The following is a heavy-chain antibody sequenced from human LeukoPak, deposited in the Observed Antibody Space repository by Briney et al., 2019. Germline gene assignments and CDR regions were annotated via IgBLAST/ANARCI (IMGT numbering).Heavy chain of an antibody. CDR1: GYSISSSNW. CDR3: ARTSSGSYRYYYYGMDV. CDR2: IYYSGST. Sequence: SETLSLTCAVSGYSISSSNWWGWIRQPPGMGLEWIGYIYYSGSTYYNPSLKSRVTMSVDTSKNQFSLKLSSVTAVDTAVYYCARTSSGSYRYYYYGMDVWGQGTTVTVSS. J-gene: IGHJ6*02. D-gene: IGHD1-26*01. V-gene: IGHV4-28*01.